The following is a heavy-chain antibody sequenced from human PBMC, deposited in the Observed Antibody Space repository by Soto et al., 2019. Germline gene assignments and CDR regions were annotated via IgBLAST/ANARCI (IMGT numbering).Heavy chain of an antibody. D-gene: IGHD2-21*02. CDR1: GYTFTRYA. J-gene: IGHJ4*02. CDR3: ARSIVVVTALDY. V-gene: IGHV1-3*01. Sequence: SVKVSCKASGYTFTRYAMHWVRQAPGQRLEWMGWINAGNGNTKYSQKFQGRVTITRDTSASTAYMELSSLRSEDTAVYYCARSIVVVTALDYWGQGTLVTVSS. CDR2: INAGNGNT.